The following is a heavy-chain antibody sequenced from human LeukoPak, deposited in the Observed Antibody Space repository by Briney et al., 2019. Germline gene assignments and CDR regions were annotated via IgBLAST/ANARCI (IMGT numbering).Heavy chain of an antibody. CDR1: GYSISSGYY. CDR3: ARSIVSYDFWSGYEPLDY. D-gene: IGHD3-3*01. CDR2: IHHSGST. Sequence: KASETLSLTCTVSGYSISSGYYWGWIRQPPGKGLEWIGSIHHSGSTYYNPSLKSRVTISVDTSKNQFSLKLSSVTAADTAVYYCARSIVSYDFWSGYEPLDYWGQGTLVTVSS. J-gene: IGHJ4*02. V-gene: IGHV4-38-2*02.